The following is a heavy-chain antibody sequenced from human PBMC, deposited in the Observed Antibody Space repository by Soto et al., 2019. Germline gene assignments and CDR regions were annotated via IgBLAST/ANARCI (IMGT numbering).Heavy chain of an antibody. D-gene: IGHD3-9*01. V-gene: IGHV3-7*01. CDR1: GFTFISYW. CDR3: ACFDILTGRQDAFDS. CDR2: IKQDGSEK. J-gene: IGHJ3*02. Sequence: GGSLRLSCAASGFTFISYWMSWVLQAPWKGLEWVANIKQDGSEKYYVDSVKGRFTISRDNAKNSLYLQMNSLRAEDTAVYYCACFDILTGRQDAFDSRGQGKMVTV.